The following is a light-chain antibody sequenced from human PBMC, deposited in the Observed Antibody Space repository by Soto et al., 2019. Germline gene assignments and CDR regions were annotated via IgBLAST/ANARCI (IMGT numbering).Light chain of an antibody. V-gene: IGKV3-20*01. J-gene: IGKJ2*01. Sequence: EIVLTQAPGTQSLSPGERATLSCRASQSLTSSYLAWYQQKPGQAPRLLIYATSSSVTGIPDRFSGGGCGTDFTLTISRLEPEDFAVYYCQQYDGSPYAFGQGTKLEIK. CDR3: QQYDGSPYA. CDR1: QSLTSSY. CDR2: ATS.